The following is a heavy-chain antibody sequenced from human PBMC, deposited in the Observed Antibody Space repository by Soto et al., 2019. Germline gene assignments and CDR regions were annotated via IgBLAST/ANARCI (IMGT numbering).Heavy chain of an antibody. D-gene: IGHD3-22*01. CDR2: FYFSGST. CDR1: GGSIKSSDYY. V-gene: IGHV4-39*02. CDR3: ARGVVVVTNNWFDP. J-gene: IGHJ5*02. Sequence: PSDTLSLTCSVSGGSIKSSDYYWGWIRQTQWKGLEWIGSFYFSGSTYYTPSLKSRFTISRDNAKNSLYLQMNSLRAEDTAVYYCARGVVVVTNNWFDPWGQGTLVTVSS.